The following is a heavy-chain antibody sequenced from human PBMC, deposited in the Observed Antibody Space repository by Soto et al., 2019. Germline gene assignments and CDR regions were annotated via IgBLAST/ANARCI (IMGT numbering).Heavy chain of an antibody. V-gene: IGHV3-23*01. D-gene: IGHD2-15*01. CDR1: GFTFSSYA. CDR2: ISGSGGST. CDR3: AKGPFYCSGGSCYPLFDY. Sequence: GGSLRLSCAASGFTFSSYAMSWVRQAPGKGLEWVSAISGSGGSTYYADSVKGRFTISRDNSKNTLYLQMNSLRAEDTAVYYCAKGPFYCSGGSCYPLFDYWGQGTLVTVSS. J-gene: IGHJ4*02.